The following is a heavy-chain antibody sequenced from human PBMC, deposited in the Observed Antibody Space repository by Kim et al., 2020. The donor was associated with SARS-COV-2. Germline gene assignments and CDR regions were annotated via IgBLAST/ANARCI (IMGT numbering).Heavy chain of an antibody. J-gene: IGHJ6*02. CDR3: AREMAVDYGDYEGGYYYYGMVV. D-gene: IGHD4-17*01. V-gene: IGHV3-11*05. Sequence: GGSLRLSCAASGFTFSDYYMSWIRQAPGKGLEWVSYISSSSSYTNYADSVKGRFTISRDNAKNSLYLQMNSLRAEDTAVYYCAREMAVDYGDYEGGYYYYGMVVWGQGTTVPVSS. CDR2: ISSSSSYT. CDR1: GFTFSDYY.